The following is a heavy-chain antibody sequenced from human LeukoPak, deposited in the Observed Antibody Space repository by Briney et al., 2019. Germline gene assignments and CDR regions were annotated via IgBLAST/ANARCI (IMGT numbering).Heavy chain of an antibody. CDR2: ISGTGDTT. V-gene: IGHV3-23*01. CDR1: GFTFSIYA. D-gene: IGHD2-15*01. Sequence: GGSLRLSCAASGFTFSIYAMSWVRQAPGKGLEWVSAISGTGDTTYYADSVKGRFIISRDYSKNTLYLRMNSLRAEDTALYYCARCKRSGGGYYYYYMDVWGKGTTVTVSS. J-gene: IGHJ6*03. CDR3: ARCKRSGGGYYYYYMDV.